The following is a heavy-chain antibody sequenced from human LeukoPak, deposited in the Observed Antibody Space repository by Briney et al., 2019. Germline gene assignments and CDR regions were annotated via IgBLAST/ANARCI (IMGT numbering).Heavy chain of an antibody. J-gene: IGHJ5*02. CDR3: ARAIKHIVVVTAIDWFDP. CDR2: IYTSGST. CDR1: SGSISSFY. Sequence: SETLSLTCTVSSGSISSFYWSWIRQPAGKGLEWIGRIYTSGSTNYNPSLKSRVTISVDTSKNQFSLRLSSATAADTAVYYCARAIKHIVVVTAIDWFDPWGQGTLVTVSS. D-gene: IGHD2-21*02. V-gene: IGHV4-4*07.